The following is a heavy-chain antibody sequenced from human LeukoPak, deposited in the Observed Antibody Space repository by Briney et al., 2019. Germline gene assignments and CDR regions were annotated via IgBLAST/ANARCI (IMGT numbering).Heavy chain of an antibody. J-gene: IGHJ4*02. V-gene: IGHV3-66*01. CDR3: AREWNTRSFDY. CDR1: GFTFRSYW. Sequence: GGSLRLSCAASGFTFRSYWMSWVRQAPGKGLEWVSVVYSGGTTYYADSVKGRFTISRDNSKNMLYLQMNSLRAEDTAVYYCAREWNTRSFDYWGQGTLVTVSS. D-gene: IGHD2-2*01. CDR2: VYSGGTT.